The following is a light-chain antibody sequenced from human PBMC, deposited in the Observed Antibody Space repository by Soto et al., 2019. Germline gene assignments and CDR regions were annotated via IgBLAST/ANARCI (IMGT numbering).Light chain of an antibody. CDR1: QSVSSF. CDR2: DAS. Sequence: VVTESSSSWSFYPWGIATLSCRASQSVSSFLAWYQQKPGQAPRLLIYDASNWATGVPARFSGSGSGTDFTLTISSLEPEDFAVYYCQQRSNCPLTFGGGTKVDIK. J-gene: IGKJ4*02. V-gene: IGKV3-11*01. CDR3: QQRSNCPLT.